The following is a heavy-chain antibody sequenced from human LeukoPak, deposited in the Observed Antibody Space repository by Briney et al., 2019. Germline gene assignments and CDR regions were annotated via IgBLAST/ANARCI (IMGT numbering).Heavy chain of an antibody. V-gene: IGHV4-34*01. CDR2: INHSGST. D-gene: IGHD3-22*01. CDR3: ARGKLYHYDSSGYPRTYYFDY. Sequence: PSETLSLTCAVYGGSFSGYYWSWIRQPPGKGLEWIGEINHSGSTNYNPSLKSRVTISVDTSKNQFSLKLSSVTAADTAVYYCARGKLYHYDSSGYPRTYYFDYWGQGTLVTVSS. J-gene: IGHJ4*02. CDR1: GGSFSGYY.